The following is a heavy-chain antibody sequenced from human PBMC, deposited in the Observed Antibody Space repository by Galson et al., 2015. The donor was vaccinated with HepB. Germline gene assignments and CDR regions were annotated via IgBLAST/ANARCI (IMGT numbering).Heavy chain of an antibody. J-gene: IGHJ6*02. Sequence: SLRLSCAASGFTFSSYWMHWVRQAPGKGLVWVSRINSDGSSTSYADSVKGRFTISRDNAKNTLYLHMNSLRAEDTAVYYCARDGITPYGMDVWGQGTTVTVSS. CDR1: GFTFSSYW. CDR3: ARDGITPYGMDV. CDR2: INSDGSST. D-gene: IGHD3-10*01. V-gene: IGHV3-74*01.